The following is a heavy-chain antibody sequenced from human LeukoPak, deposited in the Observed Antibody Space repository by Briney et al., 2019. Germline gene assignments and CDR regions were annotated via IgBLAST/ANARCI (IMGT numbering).Heavy chain of an antibody. D-gene: IGHD2-21*02. CDR1: GFTFRNYV. V-gene: IGHV3-23*01. J-gene: IGHJ4*02. CDR3: AKEAPYCGGDCYGVFDY. CDR2: ISGSGVTA. Sequence: GGSVRRSCAASGFTFRNYVISWVRQAPGKGLEWVSGISGSGVTAYYADSVKGRFTISRDSSKNTLYLQVNSLRADDTAVYYCAKEAPYCGGDCYGVFDYWGQGNLVTVSS.